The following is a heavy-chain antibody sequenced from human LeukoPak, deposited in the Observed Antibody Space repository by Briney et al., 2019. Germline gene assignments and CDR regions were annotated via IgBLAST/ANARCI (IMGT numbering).Heavy chain of an antibody. V-gene: IGHV1-2*02. CDR1: GYTFIGYY. Sequence: ASVKVSCXASGYTFIGYYMHWVRQAHGQGLEWMAWINPNSGGTNYAQKFQGRVTMTRDTSINTPYMELSRLRSDDTAVYYCARGHVTGPRWLQHAGLYYYYYLDVWGRGTTVTVSS. J-gene: IGHJ6*03. CDR2: INPNSGGT. CDR3: ARGHVTGPRWLQHAGLYYYYYLDV. D-gene: IGHD5-24*01.